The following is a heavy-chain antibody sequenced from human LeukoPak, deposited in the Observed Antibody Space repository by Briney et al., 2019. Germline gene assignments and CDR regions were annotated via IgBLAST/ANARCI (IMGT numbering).Heavy chain of an antibody. V-gene: IGHV1-24*01. CDR1: GYTLTELS. CDR2: FDPEDGET. CDR3: ARGETLIVGATTFDY. J-gene: IGHJ4*02. Sequence: GASVKVSCKVSGYTLTELSMHWVRQAPGKGLEWMGGFDPEDGETIYAQKFQGRVTMSEDTSTDTAYMELSSLRSEDTAVYYCARGETLIVGATTFDYWGQGTLVTVSS. D-gene: IGHD1-26*01.